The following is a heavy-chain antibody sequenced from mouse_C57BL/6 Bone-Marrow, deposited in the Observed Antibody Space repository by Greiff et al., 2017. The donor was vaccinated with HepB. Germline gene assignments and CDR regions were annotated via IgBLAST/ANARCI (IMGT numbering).Heavy chain of an antibody. CDR2: ISNGGGST. CDR1: GFTFSDYY. D-gene: IGHD1-1*01. J-gene: IGHJ1*03. Sequence: EVNVVESGGGLVQPGGSLNLSCAASGFTFSDYYMYWVRQTPEKRLEWVAYISNGGGSTYYPDTVKGRFTISRDNAKNTLYLQMSRLKSEDTAMYYCARQGGYYGSCHWYFDVWGTGTTVTVSS. CDR3: ARQGGYYGSCHWYFDV. V-gene: IGHV5-12*01.